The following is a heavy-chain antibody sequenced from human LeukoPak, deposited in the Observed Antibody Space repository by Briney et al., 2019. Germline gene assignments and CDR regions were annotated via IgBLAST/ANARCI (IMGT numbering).Heavy chain of an antibody. D-gene: IGHD6-6*01. V-gene: IGHV4-4*02. J-gene: IGHJ4*02. CDR2: IYYSGST. CDR3: ARVRSSSLNYYFDY. CDR1: GGSISSSNW. Sequence: SETLSLTCAVSGGSISSSNWWSWVRQPPGRGLEWIGYIYYSGSTNYNPSLKSRVTISVDTSKNQFSLKLSSVTAADTAVYYCARVRSSSLNYYFDYWGQGTLVTVSS.